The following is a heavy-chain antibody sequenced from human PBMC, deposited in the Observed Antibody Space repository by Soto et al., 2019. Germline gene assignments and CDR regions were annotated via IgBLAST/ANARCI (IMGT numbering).Heavy chain of an antibody. CDR3: AKDTYYHDSSGYYVFDS. CDR2: ISGGGGST. V-gene: IGHV3-23*01. CDR1: GFTFSSYT. Sequence: GGSLRLSCAASGFTFSSYTMSWVRQAPGKGLDWVSAISGGGGSTYYADSVKGRFTISRDNSKNTLDLQMNSLRAEDTAVYYCAKDTYYHDSSGYYVFDSWGQGTLVTVSS. D-gene: IGHD3-22*01. J-gene: IGHJ4*02.